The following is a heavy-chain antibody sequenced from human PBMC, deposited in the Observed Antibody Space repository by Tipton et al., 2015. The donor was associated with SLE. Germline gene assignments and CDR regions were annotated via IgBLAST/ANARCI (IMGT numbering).Heavy chain of an antibody. J-gene: IGHJ2*01. CDR2: INSDERST. CDR3: ARDFSYSSSSDWYFDL. CDR1: GFTFSSYW. Sequence: SLRLSCAASGFTFSSYWMHWVRQAPGKGLVWVSRINSDERSTSYADSVKGRFTISRDNAKNTLFLQMNGLRAEDTAVYYCARDFSYSSSSDWYFDLWGRGTLVTVSS. V-gene: IGHV3-74*01. D-gene: IGHD6-6*01.